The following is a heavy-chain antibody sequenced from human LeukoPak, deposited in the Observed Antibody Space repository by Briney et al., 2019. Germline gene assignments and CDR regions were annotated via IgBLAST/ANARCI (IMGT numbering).Heavy chain of an antibody. CDR3: AKSLGSVVVTANDY. CDR1: GLPFGDYL. J-gene: IGHJ4*02. CDR2: IRGDGGDT. V-gene: IGHV3-74*01. Sequence: QPGGSLRLSCAASGLPFGDYLMHWVRQAPGKGLVWVSRIRGDGGDTSYADSVKGRFTISRDNSKNTLYLQTNSLRAEDTAVYYCAKSLGSVVVTANDYWGQGTLVTVSS. D-gene: IGHD2-21*02.